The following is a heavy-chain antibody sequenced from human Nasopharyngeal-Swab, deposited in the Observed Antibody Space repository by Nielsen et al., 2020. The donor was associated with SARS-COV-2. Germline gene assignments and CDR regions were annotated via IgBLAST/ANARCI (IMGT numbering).Heavy chain of an antibody. V-gene: IGHV3-7*01. Sequence: GESLKISCAASGFTFTNYWMTWVRQAPGKGLEWVANIKQDGNEKYYVDSVKGRFTISRDNAKNSLYLQMNSLRAEDTAVYYCARTSSSWSQDVWGKGTTVTVSS. J-gene: IGHJ6*04. D-gene: IGHD6-13*01. CDR2: IKQDGNEK. CDR1: GFTFTNYW. CDR3: ARTSSSWSQDV.